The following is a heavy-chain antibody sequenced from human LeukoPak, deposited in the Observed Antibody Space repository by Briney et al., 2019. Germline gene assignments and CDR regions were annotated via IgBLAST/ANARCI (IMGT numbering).Heavy chain of an antibody. J-gene: IGHJ4*02. V-gene: IGHV3-23*01. D-gene: IGHD3-3*01. Sequence: PGGSLRLSCAASGFTFSSYAMSWVRQAPGKGLEWVSGISGSGGSTHYADSVKGRFTISRDNSKNTLYLQMNSLRAEDTAIYYCAKGNDFWSGSQIDYWGQGTLVTVSS. CDR2: ISGSGGST. CDR1: GFTFSSYA. CDR3: AKGNDFWSGSQIDY.